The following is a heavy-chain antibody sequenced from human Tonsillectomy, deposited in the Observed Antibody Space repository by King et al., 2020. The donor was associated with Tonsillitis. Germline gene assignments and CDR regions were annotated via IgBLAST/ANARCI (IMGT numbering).Heavy chain of an antibody. D-gene: IGHD3-22*01. V-gene: IGHV2-5*01. CDR1: GFSLTTSGVG. J-gene: IGHJ4*02. CDR2: IYWNDDK. CDR3: AHTILLDPRKYYYDSSGYYTFDY. Sequence: TLKESGPTLVKPTQTLTLTCIFSGFSLTTSGVGVGWIRQPPGKALEWLALIYWNDDKRYSPSLRSRLTIPQDTSKNQLVLTMTHMDPVDTATYYLAHTILLDPRKYYYDSSGYYTFDYWGQGTLVTVSS.